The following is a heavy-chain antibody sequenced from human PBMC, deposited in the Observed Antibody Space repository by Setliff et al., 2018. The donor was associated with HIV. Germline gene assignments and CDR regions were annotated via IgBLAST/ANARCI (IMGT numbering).Heavy chain of an antibody. CDR2: IIPIFGTA. CDR1: GGIFNNNA. V-gene: IGHV1-69*13. Sequence: SVKVSCKASGGIFNNNAISWVRQAPGQGLEWMGGIIPIFGTAHYPRKFQGRVTITADESTSTAYMELSSLRSDDTALYFCARGDMAAADPYYYYYYMDVWGKGTPVTVSS. D-gene: IGHD6-13*01. CDR3: ARGDMAAADPYYYYYYMDV. J-gene: IGHJ6*03.